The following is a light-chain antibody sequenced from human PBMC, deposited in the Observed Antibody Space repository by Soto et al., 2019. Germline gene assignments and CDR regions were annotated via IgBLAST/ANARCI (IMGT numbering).Light chain of an antibody. J-gene: IGKJ2*01. CDR2: AAS. CDR1: QAISTY. V-gene: IGKV1-39*01. CDR3: QQSYIAPSYT. Sequence: DIQMTQSPSSLSASVGDRVTITWRASQAISTYLNWYLQKPGKAPKLLIYAASSLQSGVPSRFSGSGSGTDFTLTINSLQPEDFGTYYCQQSYIAPSYTFGQGTKLEIK.